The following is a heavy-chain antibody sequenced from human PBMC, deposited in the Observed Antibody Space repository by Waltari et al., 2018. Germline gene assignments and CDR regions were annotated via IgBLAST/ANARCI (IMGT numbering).Heavy chain of an antibody. V-gene: IGHV3-74*01. Sequence: EVQLVESGGGLVQPGGSLRLSCAAPGFTFGDYWMPWFRQPPGKGLEWVSRINIDGGYISYTDSVKGRFTISRDNAKNTLFLQLNSLRAEDTAVYYCARKGGRGYPYGPFYYDHWGQGTLVTVSP. CDR1: GFTFGDYW. J-gene: IGHJ4*02. CDR2: INIDGGYI. CDR3: ARKGGRGYPYGPFYYDH. D-gene: IGHD5-18*01.